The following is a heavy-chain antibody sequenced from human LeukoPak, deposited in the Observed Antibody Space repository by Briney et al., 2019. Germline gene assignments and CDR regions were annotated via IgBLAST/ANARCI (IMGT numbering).Heavy chain of an antibody. Sequence: GGSLRLSCAVSGFTFSSYNMNWVRQAPGKGLEWVSSISSSSSYIYYADSVKGRFTISRDNAKNSLYLQMNSLRAEDTAVYYCARDWGAGSGYNPFDYWGQGTLVTVSS. CDR2: ISSSSSYI. CDR1: GFTFSSYN. J-gene: IGHJ4*02. V-gene: IGHV3-21*01. D-gene: IGHD3-22*01. CDR3: ARDWGAGSGYNPFDY.